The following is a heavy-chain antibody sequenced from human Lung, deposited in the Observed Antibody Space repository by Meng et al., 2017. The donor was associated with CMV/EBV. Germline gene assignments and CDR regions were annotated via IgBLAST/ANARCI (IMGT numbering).Heavy chain of an antibody. J-gene: IGHJ4*02. V-gene: IGHV4-4*02. Sequence: EPGPCLVSLSGPLPLTCAVPGGSMSSTNWWSWVRQPPGKGLEWIGEIYHSGSTNYNPSLKSRVSISVDKSKNQFSLKLSSVTAADTAVYYCARADKVRFDYWGQGTLVTVSS. CDR3: ARADKVRFDY. CDR1: GGSMSSTNW. CDR2: IYHSGST.